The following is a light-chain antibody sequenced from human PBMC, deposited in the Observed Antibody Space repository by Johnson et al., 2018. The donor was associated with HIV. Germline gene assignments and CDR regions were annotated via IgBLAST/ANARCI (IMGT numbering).Light chain of an antibody. Sequence: QSVLTQPPSVSAAPGQKVTISCSGSSSNIGNNYVSWYQQLPGTAPKLLIYENNKRPSGIPDRFSVSKSGTSATLGITGLQTGDAADYYCGTWDTGLSAPYVFGSGTKVTVL. V-gene: IGLV1-51*02. CDR2: ENN. CDR1: SSNIGNNY. J-gene: IGLJ1*01. CDR3: GTWDTGLSAPYV.